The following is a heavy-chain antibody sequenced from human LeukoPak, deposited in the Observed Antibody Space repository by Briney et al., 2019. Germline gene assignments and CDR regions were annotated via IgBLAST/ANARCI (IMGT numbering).Heavy chain of an antibody. D-gene: IGHD3-10*01. CDR2: ISSSGSTI. J-gene: IGHJ6*04. CDR3: ARDHYYGSGSYYSVRPPGNV. Sequence: GGSLRLSCAASGFTFSSYEMNWVRQAPGKGLEWVSYISSSGSTIYYADSVKGRFTISRDNAKNSLYLQMNSLRAEDTAVYYCARDHYYGSGSYYSVRPPGNVWGKGTTVTVSS. CDR1: GFTFSSYE. V-gene: IGHV3-48*03.